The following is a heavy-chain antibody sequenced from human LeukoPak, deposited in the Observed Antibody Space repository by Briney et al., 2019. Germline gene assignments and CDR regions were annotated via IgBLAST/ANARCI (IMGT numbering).Heavy chain of an antibody. Sequence: PGGSLRLSCAASGFTVSNNYISWVRQAPGKGLEWVSVIYRDGSTAYADSVKGRFTISRDNSRNTLYLQMNSLRAEDTAVYYCARDLETDISDAFDIWGQGTMVTVSS. V-gene: IGHV3-66*01. CDR1: GFTVSNNY. CDR2: IYRDGST. J-gene: IGHJ3*02. D-gene: IGHD3-9*01. CDR3: ARDLETDISDAFDI.